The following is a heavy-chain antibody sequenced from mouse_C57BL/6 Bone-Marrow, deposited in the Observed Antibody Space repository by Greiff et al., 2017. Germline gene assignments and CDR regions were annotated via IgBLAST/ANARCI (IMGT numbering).Heavy chain of an antibody. D-gene: IGHD2-3*01. CDR3: ARERVGLYDGYYERDAMDY. CDR1: GYSITSGYY. Sequence: EVHLVESGPGLVKPSQSLSLTCSVTGYSITSGYYWNWIRQFPGNKLEWMGYISYDGSNNYNPSLKNRISITRDPSKNHFFLKLNSVTTEDTATYYCARERVGLYDGYYERDAMDYWGQGTSVTVSS. CDR2: ISYDGSN. V-gene: IGHV3-6*01. J-gene: IGHJ4*01.